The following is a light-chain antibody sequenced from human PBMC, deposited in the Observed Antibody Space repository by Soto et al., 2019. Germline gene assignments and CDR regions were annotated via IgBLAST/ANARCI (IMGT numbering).Light chain of an antibody. CDR1: QTTSTW. CDR3: QQYQT. Sequence: DIQMTQSPTTLSASIGDRVTITCRASQTTSTWLAWYQQKPGKAPKVLIYDASTLESGVPSRFIGSSSGTEFTLTISSLQPNDFATYYCQQYQTFGHGTRVEMK. CDR2: DAS. V-gene: IGKV1-5*01. J-gene: IGKJ1*01.